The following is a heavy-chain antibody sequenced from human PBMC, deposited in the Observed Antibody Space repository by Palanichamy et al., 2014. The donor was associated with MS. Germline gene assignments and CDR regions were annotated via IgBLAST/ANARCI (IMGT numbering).Heavy chain of an antibody. D-gene: IGHD3-16*01. Sequence: QVQLQESGPGLVKPSQTLSLTCAISGDTVSRTNVPWNWVRQSPSRGLEWLGRTYYRSNWYKDYADSVQGRITIDSDTSKNQVSLQLRSVTPEDTAVYYCVRGWGSIAFDYWGQGSLVTVSS. V-gene: IGHV6-1*01. CDR3: VRGWGSIAFDY. J-gene: IGHJ4*02. CDR2: TYYRSNWYK. CDR1: GDTVSRTNVP.